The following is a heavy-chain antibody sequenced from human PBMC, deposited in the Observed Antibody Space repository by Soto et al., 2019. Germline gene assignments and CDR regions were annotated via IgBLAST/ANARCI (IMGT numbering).Heavy chain of an antibody. CDR2: ISYDGSNK. D-gene: IGHD2-15*01. V-gene: IGHV3-30-3*01. CDR3: ASSGGSYYGMDV. Sequence: XESLRLSCAASGFTFSSYAMHWVRQAPGKGLEWVAVISYDGSNKYYADSVKGRFTISRDNSKNTLYLQMNSLRAEDTAVYYCASSGGSYYGMDVWGQGTTVTVSS. J-gene: IGHJ6*02. CDR1: GFTFSSYA.